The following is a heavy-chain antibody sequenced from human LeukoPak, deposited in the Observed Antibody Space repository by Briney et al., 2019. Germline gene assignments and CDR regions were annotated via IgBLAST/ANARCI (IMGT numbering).Heavy chain of an antibody. CDR3: ASGRARGVIISPFVY. Sequence: PSETLSLTCSVSGDSISLSFYYWGWIRQPPGKALEWIGSVYYSGTTSYNPSLKSRVTISVDTSKNQFSLKLSSVTAADTAVYYCASGRARGVIISPFVYWGQGTLVTVSS. CDR1: GDSISLSFYY. V-gene: IGHV4-39*07. J-gene: IGHJ4*02. D-gene: IGHD3-10*01. CDR2: VYYSGTT.